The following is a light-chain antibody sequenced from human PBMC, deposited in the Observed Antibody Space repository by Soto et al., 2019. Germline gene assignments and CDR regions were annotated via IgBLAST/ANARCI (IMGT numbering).Light chain of an antibody. J-gene: IGKJ2*01. CDR2: KAS. V-gene: IGKV1-5*03. Sequence: DIQMTQYPSTLSASVGNRVTITCRASQRISSWLAWYQQKPGKAPKLLIYKASSLESGVPSRFSGSGSGTEFTLTISSLQHDDFATYSCQQYNSYPYTFGQETNLQIK. CDR1: QRISSW. CDR3: QQYNSYPYT.